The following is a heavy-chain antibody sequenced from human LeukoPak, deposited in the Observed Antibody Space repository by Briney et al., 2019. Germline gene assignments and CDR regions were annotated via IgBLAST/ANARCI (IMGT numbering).Heavy chain of an antibody. CDR1: GFTFSSYA. CDR2: ISYDGSNK. V-gene: IGHV3-30-3*01. CDR3: ARVGSGATSDY. J-gene: IGHJ4*02. D-gene: IGHD1-26*01. Sequence: GGSLRLSCAASGFTFSSYAMHWVRRAPGKGLEWVAVISYDGSNKYYADSVKGRFTISRDNSKNTLYLQMNSLRAEDTAVYYCARVGSGATSDYWGQGTLVTVSS.